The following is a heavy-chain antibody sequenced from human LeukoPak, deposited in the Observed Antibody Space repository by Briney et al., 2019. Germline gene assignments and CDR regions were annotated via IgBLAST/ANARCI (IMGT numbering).Heavy chain of an antibody. J-gene: IGHJ5*02. CDR3: ARDHVAVPAALESDP. Sequence: SETLSLTCTVSGYSISSGYYWGWIRQPPVKGLEWTGSIYHSGSTYYNPSLKSRVTISVDTSKNQFSLKLSSVTAADTAVYYCARDHVAVPAALESDPWGQGTLVTVSS. D-gene: IGHD2-2*01. CDR2: IYHSGST. V-gene: IGHV4-38-2*02. CDR1: GYSISSGYY.